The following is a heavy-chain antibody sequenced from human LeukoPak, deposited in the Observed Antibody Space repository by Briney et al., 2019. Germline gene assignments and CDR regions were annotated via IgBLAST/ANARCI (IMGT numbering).Heavy chain of an antibody. CDR1: GGTFSSYA. CDR2: IIPIFGTA. J-gene: IGHJ3*02. D-gene: IGHD5-24*01. Sequence: GASVKVSCKACGGTFSSYAISGVRQAPGQGLEGMGGIIPIFGTANYAQKFQGRVTITTDESTSTAYMELSSLRSEDTAVYYCAREERWLQLRGAFDIWGQGTMVTVSS. CDR3: AREERWLQLRGAFDI. V-gene: IGHV1-69*05.